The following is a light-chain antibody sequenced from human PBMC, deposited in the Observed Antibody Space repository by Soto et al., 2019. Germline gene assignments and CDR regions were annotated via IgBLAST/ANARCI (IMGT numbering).Light chain of an antibody. CDR2: EVT. J-gene: IGLJ3*02. V-gene: IGLV2-14*01. Sequence: QSALTQPASVSGSPGQSITISCTGTSSDVGGYNYVSWYQQHPGKAPKLMIFEVTNRPSGVPNRFSGSKSGNTASLTISGLQAEDEADYYCISYTGSSTWVFGGGTKVTVL. CDR1: SSDVGGYNY. CDR3: ISYTGSSTWV.